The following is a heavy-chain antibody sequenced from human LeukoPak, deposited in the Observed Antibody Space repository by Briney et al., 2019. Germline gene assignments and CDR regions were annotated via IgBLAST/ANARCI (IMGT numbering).Heavy chain of an antibody. J-gene: IGHJ4*02. CDR1: GFTFSSYG. D-gene: IGHD2-21*02. V-gene: IGHV3-30*19. CDR3: ARERACGGDCYSGGFDF. Sequence: GGSLRLSCAASGFTFSSYGMHWVRQAPGKGLEWVAVISYDGDSKYYADSVKGRFTVSRDNPKNTLYLQMNSLRAEDTSVYYCARERACGGDCYSGGFDFWGQGTLVTVSS. CDR2: ISYDGDSK.